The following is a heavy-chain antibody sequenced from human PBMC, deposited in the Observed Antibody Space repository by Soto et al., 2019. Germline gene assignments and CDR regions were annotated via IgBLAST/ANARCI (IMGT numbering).Heavy chain of an antibody. CDR2: IDNAGTDS. J-gene: IGHJ6*04. D-gene: IGHD3-10*01. CDR3: ARGWFGPDV. V-gene: IGHV3-74*01. Sequence: EVQLVESGGGLVQPGGSLRLSCAASGSTFSGRSMHWVRQAPGKGLVWVSGIDNAGTDSTYADSVKGRFTSSRDNAKNTLYLQMNSLRVEDTAVYYCARGWFGPDVWGKGTTVTVSS. CDR1: GSTFSGRS.